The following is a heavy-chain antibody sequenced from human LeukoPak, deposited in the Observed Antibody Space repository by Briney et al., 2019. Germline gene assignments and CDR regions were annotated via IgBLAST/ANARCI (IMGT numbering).Heavy chain of an antibody. CDR2: IYAGGSSSA. Sequence: GGSLRLSCAASGFTVSANDMSWVRQAPGKGLEWVSLIYAGGSSSAFYADSVKGRFTASRHDSKNTLDLQMNGLRADDTAVYYCLRQGVGNPPRWGQGTLVTVSS. D-gene: IGHD1-14*01. CDR3: LRQGVGNPPR. J-gene: IGHJ4*02. CDR1: GFTVSAND. V-gene: IGHV3-53*04.